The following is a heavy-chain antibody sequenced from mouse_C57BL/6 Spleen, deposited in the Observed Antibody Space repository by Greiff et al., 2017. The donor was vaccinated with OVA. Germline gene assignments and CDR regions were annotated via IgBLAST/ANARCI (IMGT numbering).Heavy chain of an antibody. V-gene: IGHV14-4*01. CDR2: IDPENGDT. J-gene: IGHJ2*02. D-gene: IGHD2-5*01. CDR1: GFTIKDDY. Sequence: EVKLMESGAELVRPGASVKLSCTASGFTIKDDYMHWVKQRPEQGLEWIGWIDPENGDTYYASTFQGKVTITADTSSNTDYLQLSSLASEDTAVYYCTHYSNYEGGCWGQGTSLTVSS. CDR3: THYSNYEGGC.